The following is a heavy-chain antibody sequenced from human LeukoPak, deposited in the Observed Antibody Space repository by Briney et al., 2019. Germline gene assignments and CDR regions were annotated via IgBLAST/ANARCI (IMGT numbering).Heavy chain of an antibody. CDR2: ISYSGST. CDR3: ARQGYDILTGYIDAFDI. Sequence: SETLSLTCTVSGGSISSYYWSWIRQPPGKGLEWLGYISYSGSTNYNPSLKSRVTISIDTSKNQFSLKLRSVTAADTAIYYCARQGYDILTGYIDAFDIWGQGTMVTVSS. D-gene: IGHD3-9*01. V-gene: IGHV4-59*08. CDR1: GGSISSYY. J-gene: IGHJ3*02.